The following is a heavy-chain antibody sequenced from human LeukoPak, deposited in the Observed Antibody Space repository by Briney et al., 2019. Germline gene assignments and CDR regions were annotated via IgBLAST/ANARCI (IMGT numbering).Heavy chain of an antibody. D-gene: IGHD5-18*01. CDR2: TFYRSKWYN. J-gene: IGHJ4*02. CDR1: GDSVFSNSVA. Sequence: SQTLSLTCAISGDSVFSNSVAWNWIRESPSRGLEWLGRTFYRSKWYNDYAVSVKSRITINPDTSKNQFSLQLNSVTPEDTAVYYCARGYNYGFDYWGQGTLVTASS. V-gene: IGHV6-1*01. CDR3: ARGYNYGFDY.